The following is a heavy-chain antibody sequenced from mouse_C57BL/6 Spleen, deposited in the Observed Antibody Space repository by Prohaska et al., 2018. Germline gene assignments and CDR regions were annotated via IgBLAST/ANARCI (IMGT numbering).Heavy chain of an antibody. CDR2: IRLKSDNYAT. CDR1: GFTFSNYW. D-gene: IGHD2-2*01. J-gene: IGHJ3*01. V-gene: IGHV6-3*01. Sequence: EVKLEESGGGLVQPGGSMKLSCVASGFTFSNYWMNWVRQSPEKGLEWVAQIRLKSDNYATHYAESVKGRLTISRDDSKSSVYLQMNNLRAEDTGIYYCTGSYGYPAWFAYWGQGTLVTVSA. CDR3: TGSYGYPAWFAY.